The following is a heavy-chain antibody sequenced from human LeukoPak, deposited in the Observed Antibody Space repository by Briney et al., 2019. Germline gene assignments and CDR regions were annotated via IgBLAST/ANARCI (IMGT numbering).Heavy chain of an antibody. CDR3: AKDLEIISSSWSD. J-gene: IGHJ4*02. D-gene: IGHD6-13*01. Sequence: GGSLRLSCAASGFTFSSYAMSWVRQAPGKGLEWVSAISGSGGSTYYADSVKGRFTISRDNSKNTLYLQMNSPRAEDTAVYYCAKDLEIISSSWSDWGQGTLVTVSS. CDR2: ISGSGGST. V-gene: IGHV3-23*01. CDR1: GFTFSSYA.